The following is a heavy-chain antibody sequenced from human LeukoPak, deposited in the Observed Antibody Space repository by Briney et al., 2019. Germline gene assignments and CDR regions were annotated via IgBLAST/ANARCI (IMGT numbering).Heavy chain of an antibody. CDR3: ATQAGYSSGWYGSYYYYYGMDV. CDR1: GGTFISYA. V-gene: IGHV1-69*13. CDR2: IIPIFGTA. Sequence: VKVSCKASGGTFISYAISWVRQAPGQGLEWMGGIIPIFGTANYAQKFQGRVTITADESTSTAYMELSSLRSEDTAVYYCATQAGYSSGWYGSYYYYYGMDVWGQGTTVTVSS. J-gene: IGHJ6*02. D-gene: IGHD6-19*01.